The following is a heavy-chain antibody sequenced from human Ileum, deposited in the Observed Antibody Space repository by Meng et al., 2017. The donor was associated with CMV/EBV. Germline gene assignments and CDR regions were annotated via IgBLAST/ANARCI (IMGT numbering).Heavy chain of an antibody. J-gene: IGHJ4*02. V-gene: IGHV5-51*04. CDR1: CYTVSSYW. CDR2: IYPGASDT. Sequence: SCMGSCYTVSSYWIGWVRLMAGKGLEWMGMIYPGASDTKYSPSFEGQITISADEPISTAYLQWASLKASDSAFYYCARRYSGSYWDYWGRGTLVTVSS. D-gene: IGHD1-26*01. CDR3: ARRYSGSYWDY.